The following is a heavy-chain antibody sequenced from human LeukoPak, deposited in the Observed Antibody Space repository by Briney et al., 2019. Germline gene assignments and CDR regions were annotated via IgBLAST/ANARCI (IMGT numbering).Heavy chain of an antibody. D-gene: IGHD6-13*01. CDR2: INPNSGGT. J-gene: IGHJ5*02. CDR1: GYTFTGYY. V-gene: IGHV1-2*02. Sequence: ASVKVSCKASGYTFTGYYMHWVRQAPGQGLEWMGWINPNSGGTNYAQKFQGRVTMTRDTSISTAYMELSRLRSDDTAVYYCALHYIAAADFWFDPWGQGTLVTVSS. CDR3: ALHYIAAADFWFDP.